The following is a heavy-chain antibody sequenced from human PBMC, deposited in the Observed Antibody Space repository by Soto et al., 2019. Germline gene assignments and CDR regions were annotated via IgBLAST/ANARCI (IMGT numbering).Heavy chain of an antibody. CDR2: IYHSGST. J-gene: IGHJ5*02. Sequence: TLSLTCAVSGGSISSGGDSGSWIRQPPGKGLEWIGYIYHSGSTYYNPSLKSRVTISVDRSKNQFSLKLSSVTAADTAVYYCARGPNWFDPWGQGTLVTVS. CDR3: ARGPNWFDP. CDR1: GGSISSGGDS. V-gene: IGHV4-30-2*01.